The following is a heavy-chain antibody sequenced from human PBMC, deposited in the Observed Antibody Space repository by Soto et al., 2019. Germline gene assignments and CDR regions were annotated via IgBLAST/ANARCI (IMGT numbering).Heavy chain of an antibody. CDR3: ARGAPNKTESYYYGMDV. CDR2: INPNSGGT. J-gene: IGHJ6*02. Sequence: ASVKVSCKASGYTFTGYYMHWVRQAPGQGLEWMGWINPNSGGTNYAQKFQGWVTMTRDTSISTAYMELSRLRSDDTAVYYCARGAPNKTESYYYGMDVWGQGTTATVSS. V-gene: IGHV1-2*04. CDR1: GYTFTGYY.